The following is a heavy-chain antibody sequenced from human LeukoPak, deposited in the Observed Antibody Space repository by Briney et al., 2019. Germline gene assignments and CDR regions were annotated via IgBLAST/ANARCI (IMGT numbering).Heavy chain of an antibody. CDR2: INHSGST. CDR1: GGSFSGYY. D-gene: IGHD6-19*01. V-gene: IGHV4-34*01. J-gene: IGHJ3*02. Sequence: SETLSLTCAVYGGSFSGYYWSWIRQPPGKGLEWIGEINHSGSTNYNPSLKSRVTISVDTSKNQCSLKLSSVTAADTAVYYCARWIAVALDAFDIWGQGTMVTVSS. CDR3: ARWIAVALDAFDI.